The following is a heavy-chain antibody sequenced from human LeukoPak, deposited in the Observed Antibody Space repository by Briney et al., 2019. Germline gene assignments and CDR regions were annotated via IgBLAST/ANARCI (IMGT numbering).Heavy chain of an antibody. Sequence: GGSLRLSCSASGFTFSSYAMHWVRQAPGKGLEYVSLISNNGDTTYYADSVKGRFIISRDNSRNTLYLQMTSLRAEDTAVYYCAKAYSGYSDAFDIWGQGTMVTVSS. CDR1: GFTFSSYA. CDR2: ISNNGDTT. CDR3: AKAYSGYSDAFDI. V-gene: IGHV3-64D*06. D-gene: IGHD5-12*01. J-gene: IGHJ3*02.